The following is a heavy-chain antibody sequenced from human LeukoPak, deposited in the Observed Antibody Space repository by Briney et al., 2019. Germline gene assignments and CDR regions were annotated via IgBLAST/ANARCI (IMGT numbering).Heavy chain of an antibody. D-gene: IGHD1-26*01. CDR1: GGSFSGYY. CDR3: ARRSDSGSDDGEDYFDY. V-gene: IGHV4-34*01. J-gene: IGHJ4*02. Sequence: SETLSLTCGVSGGSFSGYYWSWIRQSPGKGLEWIGEINESGSTDYNPSLMSRVTISVDTSKNQFSLKLTSVTAADTAVYFCARRSDSGSDDGEDYFDYWGQGTLVTVSS. CDR2: INESGST.